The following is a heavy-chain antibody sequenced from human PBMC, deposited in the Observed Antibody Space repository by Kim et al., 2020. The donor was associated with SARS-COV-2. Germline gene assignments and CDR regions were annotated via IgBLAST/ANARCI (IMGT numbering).Heavy chain of an antibody. Sequence: ASVKGRFTISRDNSKNTLYLQMNSLIAGDTAVYYCARERKEDGYNYLLDYWGQGTLVTVSS. J-gene: IGHJ4*02. V-gene: IGHV3-30*01. CDR3: ARERKEDGYNYLLDY. D-gene: IGHD5-12*01.